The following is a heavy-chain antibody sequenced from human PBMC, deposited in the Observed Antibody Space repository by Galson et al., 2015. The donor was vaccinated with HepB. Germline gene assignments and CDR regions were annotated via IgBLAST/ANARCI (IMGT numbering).Heavy chain of an antibody. D-gene: IGHD3-10*01. J-gene: IGHJ3*02. V-gene: IGHV7-4-1*02. CDR3: ARSYGSGTYFIFDI. Sequence: SVKVSCKASGYTFANYALNWVRQAPGQGLEWMGWINTNTGNPTYVQGFTGRFVFSLDTSVSTAYLQISSLKAEDTAVYYCARSYGSGTYFIFDIWGQGTMVTVSS. CDR1: GYTFANYA. CDR2: INTNTGNP.